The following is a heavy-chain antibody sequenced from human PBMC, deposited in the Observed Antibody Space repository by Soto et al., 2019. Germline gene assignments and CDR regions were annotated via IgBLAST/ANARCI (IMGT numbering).Heavy chain of an antibody. D-gene: IGHD1-26*01. CDR2: TYYRSKWYS. Sequence: QVQLQQSGPGLVKPSQTLSVTCVISGDSVSSNSAALNWIRQSPSRGLEWLGRTYYRSKWYSDYAASVESRITVNPDTSKNHFSLQLNSVTPEDTAVYYCARGEQYSGRIFDYWGQGTLVTVSS. V-gene: IGHV6-1*01. CDR3: ARGEQYSGRIFDY. J-gene: IGHJ4*02. CDR1: GDSVSSNSAA.